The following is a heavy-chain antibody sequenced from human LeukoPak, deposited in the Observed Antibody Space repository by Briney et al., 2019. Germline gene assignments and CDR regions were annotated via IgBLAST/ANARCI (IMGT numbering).Heavy chain of an antibody. D-gene: IGHD3-22*01. J-gene: IGHJ3*02. CDR2: IYYSGST. CDR1: GGSISSYY. Sequence: SETLSLTRTVSGGSISSYYWSWIRQPPGKGLEWIGYIYYSGSTNYNPSLKGRVTISVDTSKNQFSLKLSSVTAADTAVYYCVAYYDTAFDIWGQGTMVTVSS. V-gene: IGHV4-59*01. CDR3: VAYYDTAFDI.